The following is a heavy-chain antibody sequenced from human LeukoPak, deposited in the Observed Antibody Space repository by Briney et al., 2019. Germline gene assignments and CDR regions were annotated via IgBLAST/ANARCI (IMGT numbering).Heavy chain of an antibody. CDR3: ARGFEYSTDFDY. D-gene: IGHD6-6*01. J-gene: IGHJ4*02. V-gene: IGHV5-51*01. CDR1: GPRFTSYW. CDR2: IYPGDSDT. Sequence: GGSLQISCQGSGPRFTSYWIGWVRQLPGKGLEWMGIIYPGDSDTRYSPSFQGQVTISADTSISTAYLQWSSLKASDTAMYYCARGFEYSTDFDYWGQGTLVTVSS.